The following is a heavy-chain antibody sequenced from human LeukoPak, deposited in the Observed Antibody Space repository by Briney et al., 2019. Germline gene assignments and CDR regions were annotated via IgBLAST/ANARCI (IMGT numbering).Heavy chain of an antibody. CDR1: GGSISSSSYY. Sequence: SETLSLTCTVSGGSISSSSYYWGWIRQPPGKGLDWIGSIYFSGSTYYNPSLKSRVTISVDTSKNQFSLKLTSVTAADTAVYYCARRPRGGWFDPWGQGTLVTVSS. D-gene: IGHD3-10*01. V-gene: IGHV4-39*01. CDR3: ARRPRGGWFDP. J-gene: IGHJ5*02. CDR2: IYFSGST.